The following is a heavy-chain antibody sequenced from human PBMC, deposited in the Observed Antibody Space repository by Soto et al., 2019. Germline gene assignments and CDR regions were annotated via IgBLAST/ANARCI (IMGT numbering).Heavy chain of an antibody. CDR2: IIPIFGTA. D-gene: IGHD5-18*01. CDR1: RGTFSSYA. CDR3: ARAAMVPNYYYYYGMDV. V-gene: IGHV1-69*01. J-gene: IGHJ6*02. Sequence: QVQLVQSGAEVKKPGSSVKVSCKASRGTFSSYAISWVRQAPGQGLEWMGGIIPIFGTANYAQKFQGRVTITADESTSTAYMELSSLRSEDTAVYYCARAAMVPNYYYYYGMDVWGQGTTVTVSS.